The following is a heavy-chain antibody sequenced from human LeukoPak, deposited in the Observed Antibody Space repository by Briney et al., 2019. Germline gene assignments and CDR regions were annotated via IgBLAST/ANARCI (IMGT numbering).Heavy chain of an antibody. CDR2: ISYSGST. Sequence: SSETLSLTCTVSSDSISSSSSYWGWIRQPPGKGLEWVGSISYSGSTYYNPSLKSRVTILLDTSKNQFSLKLNSVTAADTAVYSCARVRYSSSWYVGHYFDYWGQGTLVTVSS. D-gene: IGHD6-13*01. J-gene: IGHJ4*02. CDR1: SDSISSSSSY. CDR3: ARVRYSSSWYVGHYFDY. V-gene: IGHV4-39*07.